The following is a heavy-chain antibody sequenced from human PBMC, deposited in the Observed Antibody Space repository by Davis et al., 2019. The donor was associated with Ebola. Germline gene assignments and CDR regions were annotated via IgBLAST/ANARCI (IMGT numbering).Heavy chain of an antibody. V-gene: IGHV4-59*13. CDR1: GGSISTYY. CDR2: IYYTGST. Sequence: SETLSLTCTVSGGSISTYYWNWIRRPPGKGLEWIGHIYYTGSTNYNPSLKSRVTISVDTSKNQFSLKLSSVTAADTAVYFCARGDHCISGSCYFEYWGQGRLVTVSS. CDR3: ARGDHCISGSCYFEY. D-gene: IGHD2-2*01. J-gene: IGHJ4*02.